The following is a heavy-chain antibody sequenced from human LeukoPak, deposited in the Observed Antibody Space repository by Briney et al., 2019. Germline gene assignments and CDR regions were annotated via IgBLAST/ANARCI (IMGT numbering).Heavy chain of an antibody. J-gene: IGHJ4*02. CDR3: AKDQGKYSSSHYFDY. Sequence: PGGSLRLSCAASGFTFSSYAMSWVRQAPGKGLEWVSAISGSGGSTYYADSVKGWFTISRDNSKNTLYLQMNSLRAEDTAVYYCAKDQGKYSSSHYFDYWGQGTLVTVSS. CDR1: GFTFSSYA. CDR2: ISGSGGST. D-gene: IGHD6-6*01. V-gene: IGHV3-23*01.